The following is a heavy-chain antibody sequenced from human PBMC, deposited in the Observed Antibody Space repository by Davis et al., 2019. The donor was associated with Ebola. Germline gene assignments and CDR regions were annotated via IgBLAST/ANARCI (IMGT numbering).Heavy chain of an antibody. D-gene: IGHD6-6*01. Sequence: GESLKISCKGSGYSFTSYWISWVRQMPGKGLEWMGRIDPSDSYTNYSPSFQGHVTISADKSISTAYLQWSSLKASDTAMYYCALGAARPHYYYYGMDVWGQGTTVTVSS. J-gene: IGHJ6*02. V-gene: IGHV5-10-1*01. CDR1: GYSFTSYW. CDR2: IDPSDSYT. CDR3: ALGAARPHYYYYGMDV.